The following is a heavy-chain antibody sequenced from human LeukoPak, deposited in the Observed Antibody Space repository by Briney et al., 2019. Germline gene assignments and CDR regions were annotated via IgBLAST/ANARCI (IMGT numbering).Heavy chain of an antibody. V-gene: IGHV4-34*01. Sequence: PSETLSLTCAVYGGSFSGYYWSWIRQPPGKGLEWIGEINHSGSTNYNPSLKSRVTISVDTSKNQFSLKLSSVTAADTAVYYCARGLGVITYDYWGQGTLVTVSS. J-gene: IGHJ4*02. CDR2: INHSGST. CDR3: ARGLGVITYDY. CDR1: GGSFSGYY. D-gene: IGHD3-22*01.